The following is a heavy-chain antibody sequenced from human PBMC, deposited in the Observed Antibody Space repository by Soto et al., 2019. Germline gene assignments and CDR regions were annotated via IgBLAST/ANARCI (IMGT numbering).Heavy chain of an antibody. D-gene: IGHD3-22*01. CDR1: GGTFSSYA. J-gene: IGHJ5*02. Sequence: ASVKVSCKASGGTFSSYAISWVRQAPGQGLEWMGGIIPIFGTANYAQKFQGRVTITADESTSTAYMELSSLRSEDTAVYYCARGSSGYPPPYNWFDPWGQGTLVTVSS. CDR3: ARGSSGYPPPYNWFDP. V-gene: IGHV1-69*13. CDR2: IIPIFGTA.